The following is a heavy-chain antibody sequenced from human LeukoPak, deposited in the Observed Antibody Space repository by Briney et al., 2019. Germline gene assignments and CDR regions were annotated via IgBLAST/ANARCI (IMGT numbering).Heavy chain of an antibody. CDR3: AREKPLTYYDILTEAFDI. CDR1: GFTFSSYW. D-gene: IGHD3-9*01. J-gene: IGHJ3*02. CDR2: IKQDGSEK. Sequence: GGSLRLSCAASGFTFSSYWMSWVCQAPGKGLEWVANIKQDGSEKYYVDSVKGRFTISRDNAKNSLYLQMNSLRAEDTAVYYCAREKPLTYYDILTEAFDIWGQGTMVTVSS. V-gene: IGHV3-7*01.